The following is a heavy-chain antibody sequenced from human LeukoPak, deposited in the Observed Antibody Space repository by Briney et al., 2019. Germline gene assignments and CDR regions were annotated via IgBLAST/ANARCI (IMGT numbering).Heavy chain of an antibody. V-gene: IGHV4-39*07. CDR1: GGSISSSSYY. J-gene: IGHJ4*02. CDR3: ARAPAGY. Sequence: PETLSLTCTVSGGSISSSSYYWGWIRQPPGKGLEWIGEINHSGSTNYNPSLKSRVTISVDTSKNQFSLKLSSVTAADTAVYYCARAPAGYWGQGTLVTVSS. CDR2: INHSGST.